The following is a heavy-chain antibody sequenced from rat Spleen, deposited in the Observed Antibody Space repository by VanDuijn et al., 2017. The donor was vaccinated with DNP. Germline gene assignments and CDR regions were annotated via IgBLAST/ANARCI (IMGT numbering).Heavy chain of an antibody. V-gene: IGHV2-1*01. Sequence: QVQLKESGPGLVQPSQTLSLTCSVSGFSLTSNSVHWVRQPPGKGLEWVGGIWNGGSTDYNSALKSRLSISRDTFKSQVFLKMNSLQTEDTATYFCTRVYRYNPPYAMEAWGQGTSVTVSS. CDR1: GFSLTSNS. D-gene: IGHD1-5*01. J-gene: IGHJ4*01. CDR3: TRVYRYNPPYAMEA. CDR2: IWNGGST.